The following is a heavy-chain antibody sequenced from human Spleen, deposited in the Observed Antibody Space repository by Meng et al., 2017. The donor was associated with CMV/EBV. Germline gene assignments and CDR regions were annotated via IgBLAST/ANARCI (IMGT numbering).Heavy chain of an antibody. J-gene: IGHJ4*02. CDR3: ARASGSTVTFDY. CDR1: IDSISSGVYY. D-gene: IGHD4-17*01. Sequence: CTVSIDSISSGVYYWTSVRPHPGKCLEWIAYIYYIGSTYYNPSLKSRFTMSLDTSNHHCSLHLSSLTAADTSVYYCARASGSTVTFDYWGQGTLVTVSS. V-gene: IGHV4-31*03. CDR2: IYYIGST.